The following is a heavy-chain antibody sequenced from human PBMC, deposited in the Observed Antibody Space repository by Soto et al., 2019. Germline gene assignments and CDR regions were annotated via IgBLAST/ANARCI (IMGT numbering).Heavy chain of an antibody. J-gene: IGHJ4*02. D-gene: IGHD1-1*01. CDR1: GFTFSSYA. V-gene: IGHV3-30-3*01. CDR2: ISYDGTNK. CDR3: ARDEGGIKVMAFYFDY. Sequence: QLVESGGGVVQPGKSLRLSCAASGFTFSSYAMHWVRQAPGKGLEWVAVISYDGTNKYYADSVKGRFTISRDNSKNTLYLQMNSLSPEESVVYYCARDEGGIKVMAFYFDYWGQGTLVTVSA.